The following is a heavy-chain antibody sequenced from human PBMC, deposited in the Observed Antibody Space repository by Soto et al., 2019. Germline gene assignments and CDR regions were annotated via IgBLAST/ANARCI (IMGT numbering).Heavy chain of an antibody. V-gene: IGHV4-34*01. J-gene: IGHJ4*02. Sequence: QVQLQQWGAGLLKPSETLSLTCAVYGGSFSGYYWSWIRQPPGKGLEWIGEINHSGSTNYNPSLKSRVTISVDTSKNQLSLKLSSVTAADTAVYYCARDLGTGATAGDYWGQGTLVTVSS. CDR3: ARDLGTGATAGDY. CDR2: INHSGST. D-gene: IGHD1-26*01. CDR1: GGSFSGYY.